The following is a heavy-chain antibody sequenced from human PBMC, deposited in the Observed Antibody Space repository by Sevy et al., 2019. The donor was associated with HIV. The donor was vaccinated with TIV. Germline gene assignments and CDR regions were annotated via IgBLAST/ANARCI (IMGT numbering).Heavy chain of an antibody. Sequence: ASVKVSCKASGYTFTSYGISWVRQAPGQGLEWMGWISAYNGNTNYAQKLQGRVTMTTDTSTSTAYMELRSLRSDDTAVYYWARAVVVPAAIKGDIWFDPWGQGTLVTVSS. CDR1: GYTFTSYG. J-gene: IGHJ5*02. D-gene: IGHD2-2*01. V-gene: IGHV1-18*04. CDR2: ISAYNGNT. CDR3: ARAVVVPAAIKGDIWFDP.